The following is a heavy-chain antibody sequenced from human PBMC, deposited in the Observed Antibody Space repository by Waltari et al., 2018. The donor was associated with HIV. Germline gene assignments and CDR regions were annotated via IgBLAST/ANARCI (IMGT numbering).Heavy chain of an antibody. CDR3: TTDGTMITFGGVIVPLDY. D-gene: IGHD3-16*02. J-gene: IGHJ4*02. CDR2: IKSKTDGGTT. V-gene: IGHV3-15*01. CDR1: GFTFSNAW. Sequence: EVQLVESGGGLVKPGGSLRLSCAASGFTFSNAWMSWVRQAPGKGLEWVGRIKSKTDGGTTDYAAPVKGRFTISRDDSKNTLYLQMNSLKTEDTAVYYCTTDGTMITFGGVIVPLDYWGQGTLVTVSS.